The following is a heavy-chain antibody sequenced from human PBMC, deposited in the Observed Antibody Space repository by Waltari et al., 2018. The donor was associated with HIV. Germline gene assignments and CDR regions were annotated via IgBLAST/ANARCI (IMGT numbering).Heavy chain of an antibody. Sequence: EGQLLESGGGLVQPGGSLRLSCAATGFTVDSDYFTWVRQAPGKGLECVSIIYSSGTTYYADSVKGRFTISTDNSKNTVFLQMDSLRGEDTAVYYCARVNLDGLGYPSDHWGQGTLVTVSS. CDR1: GFTVDSDY. V-gene: IGHV3-66*01. J-gene: IGHJ4*02. CDR2: IYSSGTT. CDR3: ARVNLDGLGYPSDH. D-gene: IGHD3-22*01.